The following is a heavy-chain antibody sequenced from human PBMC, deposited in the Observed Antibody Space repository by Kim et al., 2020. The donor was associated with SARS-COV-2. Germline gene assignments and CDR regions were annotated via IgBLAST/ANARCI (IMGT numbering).Heavy chain of an antibody. CDR1: GYTFTNYW. V-gene: IGHV5-51*06. D-gene: IGHD5-12*01. Sequence: GESLKISCRASGYTFTNYWIGWVRQMPGKGLEWIGIIYPRDSDTISSPSFQGHVTISADKSITTAYLQLRSLKDSDTAMYYCARRRAYSGSELDYWGQGTLVTVSS. CDR2: IYPRDSDT. CDR3: ARRRAYSGSELDY. J-gene: IGHJ4*02.